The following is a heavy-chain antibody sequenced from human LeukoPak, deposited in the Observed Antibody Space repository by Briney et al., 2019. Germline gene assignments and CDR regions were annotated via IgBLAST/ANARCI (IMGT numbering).Heavy chain of an antibody. CDR1: GFTFSDYY. Sequence: PGGSLRLSCAASGFTFSDYYMGWIRQAPGKGLEWVSYITSNGNSVYYAASVKGRFTISRDNAKNSLYLQVNSFTAEDTAVYYCARAGVDTSGYYYQGFDYWGQGTLVTVSS. J-gene: IGHJ4*02. D-gene: IGHD3-3*01. CDR2: ITSNGNSV. CDR3: ARAGVDTSGYYYQGFDY. V-gene: IGHV3-11*04.